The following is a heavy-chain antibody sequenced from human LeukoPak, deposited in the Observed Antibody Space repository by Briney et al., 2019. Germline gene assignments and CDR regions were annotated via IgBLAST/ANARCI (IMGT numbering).Heavy chain of an antibody. V-gene: IGHV1-2*06. CDR3: ARSRRMVRGVIAYFDY. Sequence: ASVKVSCKASGYTFTGYYMHWVRQAPGQGLEWMGRINPNRGVTNYAQKFQGRVTMSRDTSISTAYMELSRLRSDDTAVYYCARSRRMVRGVIAYFDYWGQGTLVTVSS. CDR2: INPNRGVT. CDR1: GYTFTGYY. J-gene: IGHJ4*02. D-gene: IGHD3-10*01.